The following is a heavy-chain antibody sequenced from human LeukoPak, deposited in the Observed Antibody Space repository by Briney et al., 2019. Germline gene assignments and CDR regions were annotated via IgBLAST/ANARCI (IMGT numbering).Heavy chain of an antibody. CDR2: IYHSGST. Sequence: SETLSLTCTVSGYSISSGYYWGWIRQPPGKGLEWIGSIYHSGSTYYNPSLKSRVTISVDTSKNQFSLKLSSVTAADTAVYYCAKSGYDSYPDYWGRGTLVTVSS. J-gene: IGHJ4*02. D-gene: IGHD5-12*01. V-gene: IGHV4-38-2*02. CDR3: AKSGYDSYPDY. CDR1: GYSISSGYY.